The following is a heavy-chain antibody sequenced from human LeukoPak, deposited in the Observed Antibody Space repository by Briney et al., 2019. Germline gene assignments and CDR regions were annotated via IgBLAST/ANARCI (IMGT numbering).Heavy chain of an antibody. V-gene: IGHV1-69*04. Sequence: SVKVSCKASGGTFSSYAISWVRQAPGQGLEWMGRIIPILGIANYAQKFQGRVTITADKSTSTAYMELSSLRSEDTAVYYCARDHGYSYGYNYWYFDLWGRGTLVTVSS. J-gene: IGHJ2*01. CDR2: IIPILGIA. D-gene: IGHD5-18*01. CDR3: ARDHGYSYGYNYWYFDL. CDR1: GGTFSSYA.